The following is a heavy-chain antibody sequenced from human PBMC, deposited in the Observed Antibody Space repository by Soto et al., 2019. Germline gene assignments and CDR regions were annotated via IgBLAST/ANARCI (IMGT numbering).Heavy chain of an antibody. D-gene: IGHD6-13*01. CDR3: ARVQYSSSWYGPGPSHFDL. J-gene: IGHJ2*01. CDR2: IIPIFGTA. CDR1: GGTFSSYA. Sequence: GASVKVSCKASGGTFSSYAISWVRQAPGQGLEWMGGIIPIFGTANYAQKFQGRVTITADESTSTAYMELSSLRSEDTAVYYCARVQYSSSWYGPGPSHFDLWGRGTLVTVPS. V-gene: IGHV1-69*13.